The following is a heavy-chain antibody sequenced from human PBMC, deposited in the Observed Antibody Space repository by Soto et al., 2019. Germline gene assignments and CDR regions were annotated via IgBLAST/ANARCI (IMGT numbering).Heavy chain of an antibody. CDR1: GFTCSSYA. J-gene: IGHJ4*02. CDR2: ISYDGSNK. Sequence: GGSVRLSCAAYGFTCSSYAMHWVRQAPGKGLEWVAVISYDGSNKYYADSVKGRFTISRDNSKNTLYLQMNSLRAEDTAVYYCAREVGCDGYNFLTPAYRGQGSLVTVSA. V-gene: IGHV3-30-3*01. CDR3: AREVGCDGYNFLTPAY. D-gene: IGHD5-12*01.